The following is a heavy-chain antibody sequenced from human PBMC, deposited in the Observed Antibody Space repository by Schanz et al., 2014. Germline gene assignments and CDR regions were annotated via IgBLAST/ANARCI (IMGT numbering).Heavy chain of an antibody. CDR3: ARGSPENMIRGELDY. Sequence: QVQLVQSGAELRKPGTSVKVSCKASGYTFTSYGISWVRQAPGQGLEWMGMINPSGGSTTYAQKFQGRVTMTRDTSTSTVYMELTSLRSEDTAVYYCARGSPENMIRGELDYCGQGTLVTVSS. V-gene: IGHV1-46*03. J-gene: IGHJ4*02. CDR1: GYTFTSYG. CDR2: INPSGGST. D-gene: IGHD3-10*01.